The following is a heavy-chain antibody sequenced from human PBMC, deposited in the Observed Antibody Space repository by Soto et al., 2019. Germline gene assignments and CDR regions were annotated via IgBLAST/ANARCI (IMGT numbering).Heavy chain of an antibody. V-gene: IGHV3-21*01. CDR3: ARVRDSSGYDAFDI. Sequence: PGESLKISCAASGFTFSTYSMNWVRQTPGKGLEWVSSISSSSSYIYYADSVKGRFTVSRDNARNSLYLQMNSLRAEDTAVYYCARVRDSSGYDAFDIWGQGTMVTVSS. J-gene: IGHJ3*02. CDR1: GFTFSTYS. CDR2: ISSSSSYI. D-gene: IGHD3-22*01.